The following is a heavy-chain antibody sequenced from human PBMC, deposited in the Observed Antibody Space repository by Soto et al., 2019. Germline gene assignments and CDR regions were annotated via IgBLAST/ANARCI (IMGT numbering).Heavy chain of an antibody. J-gene: IGHJ4*02. D-gene: IGHD2-15*01. V-gene: IGHV3-7*01. CDR3: ATLDTAEIQTAAY. Sequence: EVQLVESGGDLVQPGGSLRLSCAGSGFIFSAYWMSWVRHAPGKGLEWVAMINPGASGTHYVDSVKGRFTISRDNAKNSLYLQMNSLRVEDTAVYYCATLDTAEIQTAAYWGQGTLVTVSS. CDR1: GFIFSAYW. CDR2: INPGASGT.